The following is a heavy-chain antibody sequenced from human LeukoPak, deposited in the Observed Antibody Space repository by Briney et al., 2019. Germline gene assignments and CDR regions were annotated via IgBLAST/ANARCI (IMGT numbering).Heavy chain of an antibody. Sequence: PGGSLRLSCAASGFTFSSYGMSWVRQAPGKGLEWVSTISGSGGSTYYADSVKGRFTISRDNSKNTLCLQVNSLRAEDTAVYYCAKAGWLQWTQYYFDYWGQGTLVTVSS. CDR2: ISGSGGST. J-gene: IGHJ4*02. CDR1: GFTFSSYG. D-gene: IGHD5-24*01. CDR3: AKAGWLQWTQYYFDY. V-gene: IGHV3-23*01.